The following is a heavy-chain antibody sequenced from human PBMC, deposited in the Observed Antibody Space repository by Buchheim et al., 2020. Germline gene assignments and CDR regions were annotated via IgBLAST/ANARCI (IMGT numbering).Heavy chain of an antibody. J-gene: IGHJ4*02. V-gene: IGHV3-74*01. Sequence: EVQLVESGGGLVQPGGSLRLSSAASGFTFTSYWMHWVRQVPGKGLVWVSRINTDGSDTSYAASVKGRFTISRDSAKTTLYSQMNSLRSEDTAVYYCAREVRGHAYFDNWGQGTL. CDR2: INTDGSDT. CDR3: AREVRGHAYFDN. CDR1: GFTFTSYW.